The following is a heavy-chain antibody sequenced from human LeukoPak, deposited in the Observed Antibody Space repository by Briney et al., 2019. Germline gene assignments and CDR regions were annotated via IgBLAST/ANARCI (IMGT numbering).Heavy chain of an antibody. V-gene: IGHV1-69*13. CDR3: VRVSSGWSQHFDY. J-gene: IGHJ4*02. CDR2: IIPIFGTA. CDR1: GGTFSSYA. D-gene: IGHD6-19*01. Sequence: ASVKVSCKASGGTFSSYAISWVRQAPGQGLEWMGGIIPIFGTANYAQKFQGRVTITADESTSTAYMELSSLRSEDTAVYYCVRVSSGWSQHFDYWGQGTLVTVSS.